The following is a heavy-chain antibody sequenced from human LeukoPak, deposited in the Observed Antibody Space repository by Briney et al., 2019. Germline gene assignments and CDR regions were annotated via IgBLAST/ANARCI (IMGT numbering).Heavy chain of an antibody. CDR1: RYTFTGYY. CDR3: ARGGTTGTTVAVDY. CDR2: INPNSGGT. J-gene: IGHJ4*02. Sequence: ASVKVSCKASRYTFTGYYMHWVRQAPGQGLEWMGWINPNSGGTDYAQKFQGRVTMTRDTSISTAYMELSRLRSDDTAVYYCARGGTTGTTVAVDYWGQGTLVTVSS. V-gene: IGHV1-2*02. D-gene: IGHD1-1*01.